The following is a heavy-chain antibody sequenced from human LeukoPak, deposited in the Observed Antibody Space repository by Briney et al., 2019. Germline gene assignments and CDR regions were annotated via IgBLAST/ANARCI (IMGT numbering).Heavy chain of an antibody. CDR1: GYSISSGYY. CDR3: ARARSGIAGFNP. D-gene: IGHD6-13*01. CDR2: IYHSGST. Sequence: SETLSLTCTVSGYSISSGYYWGWIRQPPGKGLEWIGIIYHSGSTYYNPSLKSRVTISVDTSKNHFSLKLSSVTAADTAVYYCARARSGIAGFNPWGQGTLVTVSS. V-gene: IGHV4-38-2*02. J-gene: IGHJ5*02.